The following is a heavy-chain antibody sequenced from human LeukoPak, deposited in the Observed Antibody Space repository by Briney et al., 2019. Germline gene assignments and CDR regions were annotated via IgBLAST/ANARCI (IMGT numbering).Heavy chain of an antibody. CDR3: TLGSY. Sequence: ASVKVSCKPSGYTFNKYAINWVRQAPGQGLEWMGWINTNTGNPSYARDFTGRFVFSLGTSVNSAFLQINNLKAEDTAFYYCTLGSYWGQGTLVTVSS. CDR2: INTNTGNP. V-gene: IGHV7-4-1*02. D-gene: IGHD3-10*01. CDR1: GYTFNKYA. J-gene: IGHJ4*02.